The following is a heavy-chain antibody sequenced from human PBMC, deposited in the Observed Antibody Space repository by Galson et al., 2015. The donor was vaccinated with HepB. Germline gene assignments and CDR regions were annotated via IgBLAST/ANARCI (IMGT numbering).Heavy chain of an antibody. D-gene: IGHD5-12*01. Sequence: SVKVSCKASGYTFTSYYMHWVRQAPGQGLEWMGIINPSGGSTSYAQKFQGRVTMTRDTSTSTVYMELSSLRSEDTAVYYCARGGSRLRFWLVPDFDYWGQGTLVTVSS. J-gene: IGHJ4*02. V-gene: IGHV1-46*01. CDR1: GYTFTSYY. CDR2: INPSGGST. CDR3: ARGGSRLRFWLVPDFDY.